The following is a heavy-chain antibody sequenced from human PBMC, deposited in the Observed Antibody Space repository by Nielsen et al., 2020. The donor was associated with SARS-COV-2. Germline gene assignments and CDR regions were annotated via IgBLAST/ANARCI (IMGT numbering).Heavy chain of an antibody. Sequence: RQSPSRGLEWLGRTYYRSKWYNDYAVSVKSRITINPDTSKNQFSLQLSSVTPEDTAIYYCARGASYAFDIWGQGTMVTVSS. J-gene: IGHJ3*02. V-gene: IGHV6-1*01. CDR2: TYYRSKWYN. CDR3: ARGASYAFDI.